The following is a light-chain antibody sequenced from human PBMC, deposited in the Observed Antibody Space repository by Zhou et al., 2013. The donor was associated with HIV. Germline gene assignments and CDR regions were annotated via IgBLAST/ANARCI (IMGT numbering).Light chain of an antibody. CDR2: QAS. Sequence: DVQLTQSPPTLSASVGDKVTITCRASRPISPWLAWYQQKPGGAPKLLMYQASTLESRVPSRFSGRGSGAEFHLSIVSLQPEDFATYYCQYYGDSSRTFGRGTRVDMK. CDR3: QYYGDSSRT. J-gene: IGKJ1*01. V-gene: IGKV1-5*03. CDR1: RPISPW.